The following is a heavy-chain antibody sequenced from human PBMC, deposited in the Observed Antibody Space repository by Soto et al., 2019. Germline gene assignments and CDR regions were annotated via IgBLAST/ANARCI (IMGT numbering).Heavy chain of an antibody. Sequence: SETLSLTCTVSGGSISSYYWSWIRQPPGKGLEWIAYIFYSGSTNYNLSLKSRVTISVDTSMNQFSLKLRSVTATDTAVFYCARTYYYGSGSYSYFDSWGQGTLVTVSS. V-gene: IGHV4-59*08. CDR3: ARTYYYGSGSYSYFDS. CDR2: IFYSGST. J-gene: IGHJ4*02. D-gene: IGHD3-10*01. CDR1: GGSISSYY.